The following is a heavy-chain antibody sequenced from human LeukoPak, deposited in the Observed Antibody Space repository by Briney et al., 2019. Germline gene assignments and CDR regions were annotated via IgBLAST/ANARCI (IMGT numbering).Heavy chain of an antibody. CDR2: IYSGGST. CDR1: GFTVSSNY. Sequence: PGGSLRLSSAASGFTVSSNYMSWVRQAPGKGLEWVSVIYSGGSTYYADSVKGRFTISRDNSKNTLYLQMNSLRAEDTAVYYCARIYGDYPLGYWGQGTLVTVSS. CDR3: ARIYGDYPLGY. J-gene: IGHJ4*02. D-gene: IGHD4-17*01. V-gene: IGHV3-53*01.